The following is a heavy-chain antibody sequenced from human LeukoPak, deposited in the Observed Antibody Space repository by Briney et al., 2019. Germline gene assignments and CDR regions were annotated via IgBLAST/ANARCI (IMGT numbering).Heavy chain of an antibody. CDR3: ARDIVSYYIDY. CDR1: GFTFSRHG. D-gene: IGHD2-2*02. V-gene: IGHV3-33*01. CDR2: IWYDGSNK. Sequence: LTGGSLRLSCAASGFTFSRHGMHWVRQAPGKGLEWVAVIWYDGSNKYYADAVKGRFTISRDNSKNMLYLQMNSLRAEDTAVYYCARDIVSYYIDYWGRGTLVTVSS. J-gene: IGHJ4*02.